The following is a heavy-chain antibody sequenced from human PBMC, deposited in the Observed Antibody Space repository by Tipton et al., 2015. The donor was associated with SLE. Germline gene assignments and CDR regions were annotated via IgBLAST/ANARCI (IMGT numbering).Heavy chain of an antibody. Sequence: TLSLTCTVSGGSISGYYWSWIRQYPGKGLEWIGYISYSGSTNYNSSLKSRLTISVDTSKNQFSLKLSSVTAADTAVYYCAREGGYSYGLDYWGQGTLVTVSS. D-gene: IGHD5-18*01. CDR3: AREGGYSYGLDY. CDR2: ISYSGST. CDR1: GGSISGYY. V-gene: IGHV4-31*03. J-gene: IGHJ4*02.